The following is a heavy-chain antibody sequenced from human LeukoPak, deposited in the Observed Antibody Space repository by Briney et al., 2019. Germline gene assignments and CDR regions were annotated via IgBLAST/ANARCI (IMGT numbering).Heavy chain of an antibody. D-gene: IGHD3-22*01. CDR3: ARDLYYDGSGYSDY. J-gene: IGHJ4*02. CDR1: GFTFSSYS. Sequence: GGSLRLSCAASGFTFSSYSMNWVRQAPGKGLEWVSSISSSSRYIYYADSLKGRFTISRDNAKNSLYLQMNSLRAEDTAVYFCARDLYYDGSGYSDYWGQGTLVTVSS. V-gene: IGHV3-21*01. CDR2: ISSSSRYI.